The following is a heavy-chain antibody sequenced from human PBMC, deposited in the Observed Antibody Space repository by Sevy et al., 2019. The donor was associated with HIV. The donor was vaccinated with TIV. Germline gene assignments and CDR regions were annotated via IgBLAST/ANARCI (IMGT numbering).Heavy chain of an antibody. D-gene: IGHD2-21*02. V-gene: IGHV4-59*01. CDR2: IYYCGCT. J-gene: IGHJ6*03. CDR3: AREVVVTDTYYYYYYMDV. Sequence: SETLSLTCTVSGGSISSYYWSWIRQPPGKGLEWIGYIYYCGCTNYNPSLKSRVTISVDTSKNQFSLKLGSVTAAATAVYYCAREVVVTDTYYYYYYMDVWDKGTTVTVSS. CDR1: GGSISSYY.